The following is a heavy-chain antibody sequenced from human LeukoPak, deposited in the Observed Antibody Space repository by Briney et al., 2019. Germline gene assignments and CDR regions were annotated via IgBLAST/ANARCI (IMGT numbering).Heavy chain of an antibody. D-gene: IGHD6-13*01. V-gene: IGHV3-74*01. J-gene: IGHJ5*02. CDR3: ARESGIAAALDL. Sequence: PGGSLRLSCAASGFTFSSYWMHWVRQAPGKGLVWVSRINTDGSSTSYADSVKGRFTISRDNAKNTLYLQMNSLRAEDTAVYYCARESGIAAALDLWGQGTLVTASS. CDR1: GFTFSSYW. CDR2: INTDGSST.